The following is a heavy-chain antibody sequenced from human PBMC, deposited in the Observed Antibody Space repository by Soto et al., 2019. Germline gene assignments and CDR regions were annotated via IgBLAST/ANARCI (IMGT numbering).Heavy chain of an antibody. J-gene: IGHJ4*02. D-gene: IGHD3-3*01. CDR2: IYYSGST. V-gene: IGHV4-39*01. CDR3: ASSGVLRFLEWLSGPFDY. CDR1: GGSISSSSYY. Sequence: SETLSLTCTVSGGSISSSSYYWGWIRQPPGKGLEWIGSIYYSGSTYYNPSLKSRVTISVDTSKNQFSLKLSSVTAADTAVYYCASSGVLRFLEWLSGPFDYSGQGTLVTVSS.